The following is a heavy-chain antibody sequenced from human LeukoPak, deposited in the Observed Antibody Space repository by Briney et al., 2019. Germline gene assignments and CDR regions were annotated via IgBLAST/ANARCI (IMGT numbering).Heavy chain of an antibody. CDR2: IYSSGST. D-gene: IGHD3-22*01. CDR3: ARTDSSGYYGHY. V-gene: IGHV4-31*01. J-gene: IGHJ4*02. Sequence: SETLSLTCTVSGGSISSGGYYWSWIRQHPGKGLEWIGYIYSSGSTYYSPSLKSQLTISLDTSKNQFSLKLSSVTAADTAVYYCARTDSSGYYGHYWGQGTQVTVSS. CDR1: GGSISSGGYY.